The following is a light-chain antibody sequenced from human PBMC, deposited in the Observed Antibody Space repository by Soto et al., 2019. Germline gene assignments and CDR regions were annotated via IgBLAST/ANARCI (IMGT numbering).Light chain of an antibody. CDR1: QSISSW. V-gene: IGKV1-5*01. CDR2: DAS. CDR3: QQYNSISRE. Sequence: DLKMPQSSPPLSASVRDRVPIPCRASQSISSWLAWYQQKPGKAPKLLIYDASSLESGVPSRFSGSGSGTEFTLTISSLQPDDFATYYCQQYNSISREFGQGTKVDIK. J-gene: IGKJ1*01.